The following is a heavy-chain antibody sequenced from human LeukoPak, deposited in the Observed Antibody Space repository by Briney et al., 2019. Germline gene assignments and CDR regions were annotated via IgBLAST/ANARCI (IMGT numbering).Heavy chain of an antibody. D-gene: IGHD3-22*01. CDR1: GGSFSGYY. CDR2: INHSGST. V-gene: IGHV4-34*01. CDR3: ASVPQSNYDSSGYYYSFDY. J-gene: IGHJ4*02. Sequence: SETLSLTCAVYGGSFSGYYWSWIRQPPGKGLEWIGEINHSGSTNYNPSLKSRVTISVDTSKNQFSLKLSSVTAADTAVYYCASVPQSNYDSSGYYYSFDYWGQGTLVTVSS.